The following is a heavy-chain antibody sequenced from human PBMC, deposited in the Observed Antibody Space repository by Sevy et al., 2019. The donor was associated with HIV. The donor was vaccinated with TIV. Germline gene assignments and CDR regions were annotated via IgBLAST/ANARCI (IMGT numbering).Heavy chain of an antibody. CDR1: GFTFSSYW. V-gene: IGHV3-7*01. Sequence: GGSLRLSCAASGFTFSSYWMSWVRQAPGKGLEWVANIKQDGSEKYYVDSVMGRFTISRDNAKNSLYLQMNSLRAEDTAVYYCARENLAVTTFRDYYYYGMDVWGQGTTVTVSS. D-gene: IGHD4-17*01. CDR2: IKQDGSEK. J-gene: IGHJ6*02. CDR3: ARENLAVTTFRDYYYYGMDV.